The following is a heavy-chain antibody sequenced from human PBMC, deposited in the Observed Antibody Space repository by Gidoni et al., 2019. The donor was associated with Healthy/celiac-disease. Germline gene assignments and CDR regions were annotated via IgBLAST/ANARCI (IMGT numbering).Heavy chain of an antibody. J-gene: IGHJ3*02. CDR3: ANYGGNSGAFDI. CDR1: GFTFSSYG. D-gene: IGHD4-17*01. V-gene: IGHV3-30*18. CDR2: ISYDGSNK. Sequence: QVQLVESGGGVVQPGRSLSLSCAASGFTFSSYGMHWVRQAPGKGLEWVAVISYDGSNKYYADSVKGRFTISRDNSKNTLYLQMNSLRAEDTAVYYCANYGGNSGAFDIWGQGTMVTVSS.